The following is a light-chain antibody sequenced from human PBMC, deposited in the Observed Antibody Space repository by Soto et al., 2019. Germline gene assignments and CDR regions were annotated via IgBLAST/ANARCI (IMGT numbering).Light chain of an antibody. CDR2: GAS. CDR1: QSVRRSS. V-gene: IGKV3-20*01. J-gene: IGKJ1*01. Sequence: EIVLTQSPGTLSLSPGERASLSCRASQSVRRSSLAWYQQKPGQPPRLLIYGASSRATGIPDRFSGSGSGTDFTLTISRLEPEDFAVYFCQQYGDSPDTDRWTFGPVTKVEIK. CDR3: QQYGDSPDTDRWT.